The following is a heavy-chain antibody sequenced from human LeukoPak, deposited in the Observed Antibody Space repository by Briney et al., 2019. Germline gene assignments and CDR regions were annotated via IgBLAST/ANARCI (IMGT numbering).Heavy chain of an antibody. D-gene: IGHD3-22*01. J-gene: IGHJ4*02. CDR1: GFTFDDYA. Sequence: GGSLRLSCAASGFTFDDYAMHWVRQAPGKGLEWVSLISWDGGSTYYADSVKGRFTISRDNSKNSLYLQMNSLRAEDTALYYCAKDSAMVLYYDSSGYLDYWGQGTLVTVSS. V-gene: IGHV3-43D*03. CDR3: AKDSAMVLYYDSSGYLDY. CDR2: ISWDGGST.